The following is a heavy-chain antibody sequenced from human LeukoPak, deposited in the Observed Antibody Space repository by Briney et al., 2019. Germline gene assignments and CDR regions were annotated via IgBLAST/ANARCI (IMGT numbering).Heavy chain of an antibody. V-gene: IGHV3-48*02. Sequence: GGSLRLSCAASGFTFSTYSMNWVRQAPGKGLEWISYISSSSSTIYYAHSVKGRFTISRDNAKNSLYLQMDSLRDEDTAVYYCARGRYCSSASCYFDSWGQGTLVTVSS. CDR2: ISSSSSTI. CDR3: ARGRYCSSASCYFDS. CDR1: GFTFSTYS. D-gene: IGHD2-2*01. J-gene: IGHJ4*02.